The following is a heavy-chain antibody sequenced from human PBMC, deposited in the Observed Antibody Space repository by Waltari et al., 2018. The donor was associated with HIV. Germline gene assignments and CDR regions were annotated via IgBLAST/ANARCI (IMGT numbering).Heavy chain of an antibody. V-gene: IGHV4-38-2*02. J-gene: IGHJ4*02. CDR2: MYHSGSA. Sequence: QVQLQESGPGLVKPSETLSLTCAVSAYSISSCYYWGWIRQPPGKGLEYIGNMYHSGSAYYNPSLKSRVTISVDTSKNQFSLRLSSVTAADTAVYYCARDAYGAVAFDYWGQGSLVTVSS. D-gene: IGHD6-19*01. CDR1: AYSISSCYY. CDR3: ARDAYGAVAFDY.